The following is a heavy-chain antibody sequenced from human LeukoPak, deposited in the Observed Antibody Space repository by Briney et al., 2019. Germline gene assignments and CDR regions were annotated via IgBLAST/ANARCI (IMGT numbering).Heavy chain of an antibody. Sequence: KSGGSLRLSCAASGFTFSSYSMNWVRQPPRKGLEWVSSISSSSSYIYYADSVKGRFTISRDNAKNSLYLQMNSLRAEDTAVYYCAGGGYYCSSDDYWGQGTLVTVSS. CDR1: GFTFSSYS. D-gene: IGHD3-22*01. CDR2: ISSSSSYI. J-gene: IGHJ4*02. V-gene: IGHV3-21*01. CDR3: AGGGYYCSSDDY.